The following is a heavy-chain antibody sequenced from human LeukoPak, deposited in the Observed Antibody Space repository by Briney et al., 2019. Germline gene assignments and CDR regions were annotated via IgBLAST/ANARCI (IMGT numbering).Heavy chain of an antibody. V-gene: IGHV4-34*01. Sequence: SETLSLTCAVYGGSFSGYYWSWIRQPPGKGLEWIGEINHSGSTNYNPSLKSRVTISVDTSKNQFSLKLSSVTAADTAVYYCARDVRGSGSYHLDYWGQGTLVTDSS. CDR3: ARDVRGSGSYHLDY. J-gene: IGHJ4*02. CDR2: INHSGST. CDR1: GGSFSGYY. D-gene: IGHD3-10*01.